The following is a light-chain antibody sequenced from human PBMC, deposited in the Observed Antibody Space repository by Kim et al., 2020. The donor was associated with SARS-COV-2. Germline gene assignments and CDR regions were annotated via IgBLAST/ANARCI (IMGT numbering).Light chain of an antibody. CDR3: QQYDLYPWT. CDR2: DIS. J-gene: IGKJ1*01. Sequence: DIQMTQSPSTLSAFVGDRVTIACRASQSINSWLAWYQQKPGKAPKLLIYDISNLESGVPSRFSGSGSGTEFTLTITSLQPDDFATYFCQQYDLYPWTFGQGTKLEI. V-gene: IGKV1-5*01. CDR1: QSINSW.